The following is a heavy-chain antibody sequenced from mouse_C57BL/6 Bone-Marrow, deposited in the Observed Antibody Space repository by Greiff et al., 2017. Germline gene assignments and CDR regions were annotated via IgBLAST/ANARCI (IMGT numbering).Heavy chain of an antibody. D-gene: IGHD2-10*01. CDR3: TTDSPPLLD. CDR2: IDPENGYT. Sequence: EVKLMASGAELVRPGASVKLSCTASGFNIKDDYMHWVKQRPEPGLEWIGWIDPENGYTEYASKFQGKATITADTSSNTAYLQLSSLTSEDTAVYYCTTDSPPLLDWGQGTTLTVSS. J-gene: IGHJ2*01. V-gene: IGHV14-4*01. CDR1: GFNIKDDY.